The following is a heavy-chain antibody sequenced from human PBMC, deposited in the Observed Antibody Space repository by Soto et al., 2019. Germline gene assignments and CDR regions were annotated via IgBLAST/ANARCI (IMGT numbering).Heavy chain of an antibody. CDR2: ISSDGSHQ. CDR3: ARPYCRSTSCYLYYYGMDV. D-gene: IGHD2-2*01. J-gene: IGHJ6*02. V-gene: IGHV3-30-3*01. Sequence: QVQVVESGGGVVQPGTSLRLSCAASGFTFSVSAIHWVRQAPGKGLEWVAVISSDGSHQYYAYSVRGRFTISRDNPKNTLYLQMNSLRAEDTAVYYCARPYCRSTSCYLYYYGMDVWGPGTTVTVSS. CDR1: GFTFSVSA.